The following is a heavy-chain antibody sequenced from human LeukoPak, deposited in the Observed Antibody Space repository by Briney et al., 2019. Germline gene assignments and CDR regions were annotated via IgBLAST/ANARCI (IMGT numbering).Heavy chain of an antibody. D-gene: IGHD6-13*01. CDR2: ISYDGSNK. Sequence: GGSLRLSCAASGFTFSNYAMHWVRQAPGKGLEWVAVISYDGSNKYYADSVKGRFTISRDNSKNTLYLQMNSLRAEDTAVYYCAKLIAAAGMFDYWGQGTLVTVSS. V-gene: IGHV3-30*18. CDR3: AKLIAAAGMFDY. CDR1: GFTFSNYA. J-gene: IGHJ4*02.